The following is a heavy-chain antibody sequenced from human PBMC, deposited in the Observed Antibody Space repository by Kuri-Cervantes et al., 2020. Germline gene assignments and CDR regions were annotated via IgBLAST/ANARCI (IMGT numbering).Heavy chain of an antibody. CDR1: GFTFSSYW. J-gene: IGHJ6*02. CDR2: INSDGSST. Sequence: LSLTCASSGFTFSSYWMHWVRQAPGKGLVWVSRINSDGSSTSYADSVKGRFTISRDNAKNTLYLQMNSLRDEDTAVYYCARRASRYYYGMDVWGQGTTVTVSS. CDR3: ARRASRYYYGMDV. V-gene: IGHV3-74*01.